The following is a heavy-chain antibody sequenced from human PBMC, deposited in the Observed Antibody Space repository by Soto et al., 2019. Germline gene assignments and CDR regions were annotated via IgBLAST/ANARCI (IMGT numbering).Heavy chain of an antibody. Sequence: PSETLSLPGTVSGGSVNSGTDYWSWIRQPPGKGLEWIGYTSNSGSAKYNPSLKSRVTIATDTSTNHFSLKLTSVTAADTAVYYCARVRWLSEYEILTGYYIFDQWGRGTLVTVSS. CDR3: ARVRWLSEYEILTGYYIFDQ. CDR2: TSNSGSA. V-gene: IGHV4-61*03. J-gene: IGHJ4*02. D-gene: IGHD3-9*01. CDR1: GGSVNSGTDY.